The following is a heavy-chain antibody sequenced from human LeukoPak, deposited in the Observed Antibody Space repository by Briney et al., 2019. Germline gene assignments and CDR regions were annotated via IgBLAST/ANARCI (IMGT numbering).Heavy chain of an antibody. J-gene: IGHJ4*02. CDR3: ARAWYSSSSYGY. V-gene: IGHV1-8*01. D-gene: IGHD6-6*01. Sequence: ASVKVSCKASGYTFTSYDINLMRQATGQGLEWMGWMNPNSSNTGYAQTFQGRFTMTRITSISKAYMELSSLRSEDTAVYYCARAWYSSSSYGYWGQGTLVTVSS. CDR1: GYTFTSYD. CDR2: MNPNSSNT.